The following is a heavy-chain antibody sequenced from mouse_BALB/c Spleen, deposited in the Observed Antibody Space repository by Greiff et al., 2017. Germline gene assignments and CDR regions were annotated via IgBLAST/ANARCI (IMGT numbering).Heavy chain of an antibody. V-gene: IGHV1-7*01. CDR2: INPSTGYT. Sequence: VQLQQSGAELAKPGASVKMSCKASGYTFTSYWMHWVKQRPGQGLEWIGYINPSTGYTEYNQKFKDKATLTADKSSSTAYMQLSSLTSEDSAVYYCARSGDYGNYVPNWYFDVWGAGTTVTVSS. J-gene: IGHJ1*01. D-gene: IGHD2-1*01. CDR1: GYTFTSYW. CDR3: ARSGDYGNYVPNWYFDV.